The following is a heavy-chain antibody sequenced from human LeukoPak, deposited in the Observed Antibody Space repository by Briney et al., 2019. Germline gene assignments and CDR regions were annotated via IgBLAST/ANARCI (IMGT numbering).Heavy chain of an antibody. D-gene: IGHD4-17*01. CDR2: IYYSGST. V-gene: IGHV4-39*01. CDR1: GGSISSSSYY. Sequence: PSVTLSLTCTVSGGSISSSSYYWGWIRQPPGKGLEWIGSIYYSGSTYYNPSLKSRVTISVDTSKNQFSLKLSSVTAADTAVYYCARLRDYLNWFDPWGQGTLVTVSS. J-gene: IGHJ5*02. CDR3: ARLRDYLNWFDP.